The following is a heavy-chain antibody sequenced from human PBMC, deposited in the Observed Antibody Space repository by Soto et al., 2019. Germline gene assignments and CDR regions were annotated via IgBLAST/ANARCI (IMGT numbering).Heavy chain of an antibody. D-gene: IGHD2-8*02. J-gene: IGHJ4*02. CDR2: ISRDGGTK. Sequence: QVQLVESGGGVVQPGRSLRLSCAVSGFTVSTYGMHWVRQAPGKGLEWVAVISRDGGTKFYADSVKGRFTISRDNSRNPLFLEMNRLRGDDMAVYYCTGEVASGYWGQGTLVTVSS. V-gene: IGHV3-30*03. CDR1: GFTVSTYG. CDR3: TGEVASGY.